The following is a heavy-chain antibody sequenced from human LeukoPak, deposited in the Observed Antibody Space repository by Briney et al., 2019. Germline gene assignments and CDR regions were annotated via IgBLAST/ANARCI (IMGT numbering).Heavy chain of an antibody. J-gene: IGHJ4*02. CDR1: GGSFSGYY. CDR3: ARGFGYYYGSGSYYNVPHADY. D-gene: IGHD3-10*01. V-gene: IGHV4-34*01. Sequence: SETLSLTCAVYGGSFSGYYWSWIRQPPGTGLEWIGEINHSGSTNYNPSLKSRVTISVDTSKNQFSLKLSSVTAADTAVYYCARGFGYYYGSGSYYNVPHADYWGQGTLVTVSS. CDR2: INHSGST.